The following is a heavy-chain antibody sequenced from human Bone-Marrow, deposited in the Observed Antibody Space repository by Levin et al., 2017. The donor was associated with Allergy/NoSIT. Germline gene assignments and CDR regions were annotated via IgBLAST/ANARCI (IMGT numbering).Heavy chain of an antibody. CDR2: INPNSGDT. CDR1: GNTFTDYF. CDR3: ARISSAAFDM. V-gene: IGHV1-2*02. J-gene: IGHJ3*02. D-gene: IGHD6-19*01. Sequence: ASVKVSCKASGNTFTDYFIHWVRLAPGQGLEWMGWINPNSGDTDSSQNFQGTVTMTRDTSISTAYMEVTSLTSNDTALYYCARISSAAFDMWGQGTVVTVSS.